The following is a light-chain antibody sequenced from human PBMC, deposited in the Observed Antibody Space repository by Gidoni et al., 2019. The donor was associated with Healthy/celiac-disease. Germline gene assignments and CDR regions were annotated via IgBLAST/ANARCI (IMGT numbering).Light chain of an antibody. J-gene: IGKJ3*01. CDR2: AAS. CDR1: QSISSY. CDR3: QQSYSTSFT. V-gene: IGKV1-39*01. Sequence: DIQLTQSPPSLSAPVGDRVTITCRASQSISSYVNWYQQKPGKAPKLLIYAASSLQSGVPSRFSGSGSGSDFTLTISSLQPEDFATYYCQQSYSTSFTFXPXTKVXIK.